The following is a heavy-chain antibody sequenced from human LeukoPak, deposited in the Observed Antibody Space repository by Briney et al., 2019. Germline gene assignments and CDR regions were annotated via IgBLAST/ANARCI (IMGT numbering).Heavy chain of an antibody. D-gene: IGHD2-21*02. J-gene: IGHJ4*02. Sequence: GGSLRLSCAASGFTFSSYWMSWVRRAPGKGLEWVANIKQDGSEKYYVDSVKGRFTISRDNAKNSLYLQMNSLRAEDTAVYYCARDYAEYCGGDCYSGFDYWGQGTLVTVSS. CDR1: GFTFSSYW. V-gene: IGHV3-7*01. CDR3: ARDYAEYCGGDCYSGFDY. CDR2: IKQDGSEK.